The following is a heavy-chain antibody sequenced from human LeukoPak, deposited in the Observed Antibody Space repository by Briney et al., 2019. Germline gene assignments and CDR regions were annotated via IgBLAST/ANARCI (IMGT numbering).Heavy chain of an antibody. Sequence: GGSLRLSCAASGFTFSSYAMSWVRQAPGKGLEWVSAIGGSDGSTYYTDSVKGRFTISRDNSKNTLYLQMNSLRAEDTAVYYCAKRRGGSDYGDYWGQGTLVTVSS. V-gene: IGHV3-23*01. CDR3: AKRRGGSDYGDY. J-gene: IGHJ4*02. D-gene: IGHD3-10*01. CDR2: IGGSDGST. CDR1: GFTFSSYA.